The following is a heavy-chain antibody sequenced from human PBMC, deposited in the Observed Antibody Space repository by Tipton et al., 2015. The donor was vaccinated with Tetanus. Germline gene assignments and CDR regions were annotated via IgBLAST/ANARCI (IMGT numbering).Heavy chain of an antibody. Sequence: SLRLSCAASGFTFSTYGMTWVRQAPGKGLEWVANIKHDGSTKSYVDSVKGRFTISRDNGNNSLCLQMNNLRVEDTAVYYCARVSDGGYSPWGQGTLVTVSS. D-gene: IGHD1-26*01. CDR3: ARVSDGGYSP. CDR2: IKHDGSTK. V-gene: IGHV3-7*03. J-gene: IGHJ5*02. CDR1: GFTFSTYG.